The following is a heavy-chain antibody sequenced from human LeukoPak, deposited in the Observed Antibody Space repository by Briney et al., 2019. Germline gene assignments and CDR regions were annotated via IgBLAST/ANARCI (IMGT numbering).Heavy chain of an antibody. CDR3: ASGGWVGATVFDY. CDR2: IYAGDSET. Sequence: GESLKISCKGSGYSFANSWIGWVRQMPGKGLEWMGIIYAGDSETRYSPSFQGQVTISVDKSISTAYLQWSSLKASDTGIYYCASGGWVGATVFDYWGQGTRVTVPS. CDR1: GYSFANSW. D-gene: IGHD1-26*01. J-gene: IGHJ4*02. V-gene: IGHV5-51*01.